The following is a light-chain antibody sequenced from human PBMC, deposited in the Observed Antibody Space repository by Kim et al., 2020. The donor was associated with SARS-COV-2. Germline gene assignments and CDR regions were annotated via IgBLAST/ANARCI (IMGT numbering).Light chain of an antibody. CDR3: LAWDSSLSAWV. J-gene: IGLJ3*02. CDR2: RNN. V-gene: IGLV10-54*01. Sequence: QAGLTQPPSVSKDLRQTATLTCTGNSNNVGYQGAAWLQQHQGHPPKLLSYRNNNRPSGISERLSASRSGNTASLTITGLQPEDEADYYCLAWDSSLSAWVFGGGTKLTVL. CDR1: SNNVGYQG.